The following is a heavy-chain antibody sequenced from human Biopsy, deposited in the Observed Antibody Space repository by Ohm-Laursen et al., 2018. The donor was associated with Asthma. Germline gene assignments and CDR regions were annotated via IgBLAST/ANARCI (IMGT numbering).Heavy chain of an antibody. D-gene: IGHD3-10*01. V-gene: IGHV4-61*01. CDR2: IYYTGSA. Sequence: TLSLTCTVSGGSVSTGSYYWSWIRQPPGKGLEWIGYIYYTGSANYNPSLKSRVTISVDTSKNQFSLRLNSVTDADTAVYYCARGPNYHGSGRAPIGMDVWGQGTTVTVSS. CDR1: GGSVSTGSYY. J-gene: IGHJ6*02. CDR3: ARGPNYHGSGRAPIGMDV.